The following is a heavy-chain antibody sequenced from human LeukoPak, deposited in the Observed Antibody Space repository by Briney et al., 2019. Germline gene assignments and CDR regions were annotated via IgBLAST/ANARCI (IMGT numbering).Heavy chain of an antibody. CDR2: IYYNGNT. V-gene: IGHV4-31*03. D-gene: IGHD3-10*01. J-gene: IGHJ3*02. Sequence: SETLSLTCTVSGGSISIGGYYWSWIRQHPGKGLEWIGYIYYNGNTYYNPSLKSRLTISGDMSENQFSLKLTSVTAADTAVYSCVRNFDSYNAFDIWGQGTMVTVSS. CDR3: VRNFDSYNAFDI. CDR1: GGSISIGGYY.